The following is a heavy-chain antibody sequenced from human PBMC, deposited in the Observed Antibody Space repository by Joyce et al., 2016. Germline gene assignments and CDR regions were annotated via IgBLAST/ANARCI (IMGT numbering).Heavy chain of an antibody. CDR3: ARRYYGGNSNWYFDL. CDR2: INTNGGTI. J-gene: IGHJ2*01. V-gene: IGHV3-64*02. Sequence: EEQLVESGEGLVQPGGSLRLSCAASGFTLNNYIMYWVRQDPGKGLEYVSSINTNGGTIDYAASVKGRFTISRDNSKNTLNLQMGSLRVDDMAVYYCARRYYGGNSNWYFDLWGRGILVTVSS. D-gene: IGHD4-23*01. CDR1: GFTLNNYI.